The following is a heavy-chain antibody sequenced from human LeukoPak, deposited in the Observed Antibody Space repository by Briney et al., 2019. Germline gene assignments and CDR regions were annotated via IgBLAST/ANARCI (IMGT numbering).Heavy chain of an antibody. D-gene: IGHD3-22*01. Sequence: ASVKVSCKASGYTFTGYYMHWVRQAPGQGLEWMGWINPNSGGTNYAQKFQGRVTMTRDTSTSTVYMELSSLRSEDTAVYYCARARTLDYYDSSGPDAFDIWGQGTMVTVSS. J-gene: IGHJ3*02. V-gene: IGHV1-2*02. CDR3: ARARTLDYYDSSGPDAFDI. CDR2: INPNSGGT. CDR1: GYTFTGYY.